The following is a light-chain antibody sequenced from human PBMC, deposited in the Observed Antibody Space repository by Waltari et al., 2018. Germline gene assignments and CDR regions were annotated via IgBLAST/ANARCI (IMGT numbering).Light chain of an antibody. CDR3: QERSNWVFT. V-gene: IGKV3-11*01. J-gene: IGKJ3*01. CDR1: QSVTNY. CDR2: DAS. Sequence: IVLTQPPAPPSLSAGERATLSCRASQSVTNYLAWYQQKPGQAPRLLIYDASNRATGIPARFSGSGSGTDFTLTISSLEPEDFAIYYCQERSNWVFTFGPGTKVDI.